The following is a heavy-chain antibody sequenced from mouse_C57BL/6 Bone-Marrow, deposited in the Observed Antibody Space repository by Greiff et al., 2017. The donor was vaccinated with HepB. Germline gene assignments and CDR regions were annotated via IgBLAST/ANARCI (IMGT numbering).Heavy chain of an antibody. CDR3: ARRGIYYGSSNWYFDV. J-gene: IGHJ1*03. CDR1: GFTFSDYY. Sequence: DVKLVESGGGLVQPGGSLKLSCAASGFTFSDYYMYWVRQTPEKRLEWVAYISNGGGSTYYPDTVKGRFTISRDNAKNTLYLQMSRLKSEDTAMYYCARRGIYYGSSNWYFDVWGTGTTVTVSS. CDR2: ISNGGGST. V-gene: IGHV5-12*01. D-gene: IGHD1-1*01.